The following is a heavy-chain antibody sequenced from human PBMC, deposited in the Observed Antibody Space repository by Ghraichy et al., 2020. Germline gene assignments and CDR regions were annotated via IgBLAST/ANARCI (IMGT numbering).Heavy chain of an antibody. J-gene: IGHJ6*02. CDR1: GVSISSGSYS. CDR3: AVLASHGVDV. D-gene: IGHD3-3*01. Sequence: SETLSLTCTVSGVSISSGSYSWTWIRQPPGKGLEWIGYIYYSGSAFYNPSLKSRVAISLDRFYNNRFSLKLSSVTAADTAVYYCAVLASHGVDVWGQGTTVTVSS. CDR2: IYYSGSA. V-gene: IGHV4-30-2*01.